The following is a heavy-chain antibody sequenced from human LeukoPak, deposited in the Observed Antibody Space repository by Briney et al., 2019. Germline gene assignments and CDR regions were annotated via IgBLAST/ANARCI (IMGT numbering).Heavy chain of an antibody. J-gene: IGHJ5*02. D-gene: IGHD2-15*01. CDR1: GGTFSSYA. CDR2: IIPMFGTA. CDR3: ARNGYCSGGSCDRFDP. V-gene: IGHV1-69*13. Sequence: ASVKVSCKASGGTFSSYAISWVRQAPGQGLEWMGWIIPMFGTANYAQKFQGRVTITADESTSTAYMELSSLRSEDTAVYYCARNGYCSGGSCDRFDPWGQGTLVTVSS.